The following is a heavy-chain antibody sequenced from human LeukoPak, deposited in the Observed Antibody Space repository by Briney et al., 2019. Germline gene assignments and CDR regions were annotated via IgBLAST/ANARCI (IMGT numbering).Heavy chain of an antibody. V-gene: IGHV4-39*07. CDR2: IYYSGST. J-gene: IGHJ4*02. Sequence: SETLSLTCTVSGGSISSSSYYWGWIRQPPGKGLEWIGSIYYSGSTYYNPSLKSRVTISVDTSKNQFSLKLSSVTAADTAVYYCARELRRGSYDWGQGTLVTVSS. CDR3: ARELRRGSYD. D-gene: IGHD1-26*01. CDR1: GGSISSSSYY.